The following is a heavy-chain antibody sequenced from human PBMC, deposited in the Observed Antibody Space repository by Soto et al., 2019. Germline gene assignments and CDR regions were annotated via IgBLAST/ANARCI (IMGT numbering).Heavy chain of an antibody. V-gene: IGHV3-64D*08. Sequence: GGSLRLSCSASGFTFSSYAMHWVRQAPGKGLEYLSAIRSNGGYTYYADSVKGRFTISRDNSKNSLYLQMSSLRTEDTAVYYCVKDYYDGSAYYLQDFWGQGTLVTVSS. J-gene: IGHJ4*02. CDR2: IRSNGGYT. CDR1: GFTFSSYA. D-gene: IGHD3-22*01. CDR3: VKDYYDGSAYYLQDF.